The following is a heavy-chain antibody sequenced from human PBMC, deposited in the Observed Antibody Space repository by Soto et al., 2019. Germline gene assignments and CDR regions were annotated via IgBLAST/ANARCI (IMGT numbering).Heavy chain of an antibody. V-gene: IGHV4-30-2*01. Sequence: QLQLQESGSGLVKPSQTLSLTCAVSGGSISSGGYSWSWIRQPPGKGLEWIGYIYHSGSTYYNPSLKRRVTISVDRSKNQCSLKLSSVTAADTAVYYCARGDYYARDAFDICGQGTMVTVSS. CDR1: GGSISSGGYS. J-gene: IGHJ3*02. D-gene: IGHD3-10*01. CDR2: IYHSGST. CDR3: ARGDYYARDAFDI.